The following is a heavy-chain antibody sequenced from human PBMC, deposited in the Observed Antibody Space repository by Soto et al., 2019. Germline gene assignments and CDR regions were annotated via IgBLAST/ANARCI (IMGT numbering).Heavy chain of an antibody. CDR1: SGPSSSHN. CDR2: VYSTGGT. J-gene: IGHJ6*02. D-gene: IGHD1-1*01. V-gene: IGHV4-59*08. Sequence: QVQLQQSGPGLVKPSETLSLTCSVSSGPSSSHNWGWIRQPPGRGLEWIGYVYSTGGTSYNPSLKSRVTISEDTPTNHIALTLTSVTAADTAVYYCVRQGIGNLHGLVDVWGQGTTVRVSS. CDR3: VRQGIGNLHGLVDV.